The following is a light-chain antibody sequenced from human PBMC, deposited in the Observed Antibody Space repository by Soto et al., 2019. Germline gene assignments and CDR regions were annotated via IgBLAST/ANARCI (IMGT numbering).Light chain of an antibody. CDR1: QSVSSNY. J-gene: IGKJ4*01. Sequence: EIVLTQSPGTLSLSPGERATLSCRASQSVSSNYLAWYQQKPGQAPRLLIYGASSRATGIPDRFSGSGSATDFTLTISRLEPEDFAVYNCQQYGTSPPLTFGGGTKVEIK. CDR2: GAS. V-gene: IGKV3-20*01. CDR3: QQYGTSPPLT.